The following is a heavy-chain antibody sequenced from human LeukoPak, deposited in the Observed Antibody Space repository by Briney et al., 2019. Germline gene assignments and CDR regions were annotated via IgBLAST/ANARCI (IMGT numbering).Heavy chain of an antibody. CDR2: ISSSYT. D-gene: IGHD1-7*01. CDR3: ARIRGNYRFDY. J-gene: IGHJ4*02. V-gene: IGHV3-11*03. Sequence: PAGSLRLSCAASGFTFSDYYMSWIRQAPGKGLDWVSYISSSYTNYADSVKGRFTISRDNAKNSLYLQMNSLRAEDTAIYYCARIRGNYRFDYWGQGTLVTVSS. CDR1: GFTFSDYY.